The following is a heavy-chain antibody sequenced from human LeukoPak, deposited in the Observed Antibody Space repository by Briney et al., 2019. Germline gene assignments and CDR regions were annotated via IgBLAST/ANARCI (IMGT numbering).Heavy chain of an antibody. CDR2: ISSSCVST. CDR1: GLTFSSYA. V-gene: IGHV3-23*05. D-gene: IGHD3-3*01. Sequence: GGSLRLSCAASGLTFSSYAMSWVRQAPGKGLEWVSGISSSCVSTYYADSVKGRFTISRDNSKNTLYLQMDSLRAEDTAVYYCAKGDSYDFWSGHPLHGTDVWGKGTTVSVSS. CDR3: AKGDSYDFWSGHPLHGTDV. J-gene: IGHJ6*04.